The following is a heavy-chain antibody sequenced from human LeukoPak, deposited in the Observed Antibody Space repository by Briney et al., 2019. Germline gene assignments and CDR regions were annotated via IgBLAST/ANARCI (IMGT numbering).Heavy chain of an antibody. J-gene: IGHJ4*02. CDR3: ARDQAVTYFDY. CDR1: GASISSYY. V-gene: IGHV4-59*01. D-gene: IGHD4-17*01. Sequence: PSETLSLTCTVSGASISSYYWSWIRQPPGKGLEWIGSISYSGSTSYTPSLKSRVTISVDTSKNQFSLKLSSVTAADTAVYYCARDQAVTYFDYWGQGTLVTVSS. CDR2: ISYSGST.